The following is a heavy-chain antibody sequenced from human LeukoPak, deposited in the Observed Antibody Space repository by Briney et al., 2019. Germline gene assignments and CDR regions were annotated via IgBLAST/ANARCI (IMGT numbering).Heavy chain of an antibody. J-gene: IGHJ2*01. D-gene: IGHD2-8*01. V-gene: IGHV4-59*08. Sequence: SETLSLTSIVSGDSLSGYYWNWIRQTPGKGLEWIGYIYYSGNTNYNPSLKNRVTMSLDTSKNQVSLSLNSVTAAHTAVYYCARRGQWNWYFDPWGRGTVVTVSS. CDR3: ARRGQWNWYFDP. CDR2: IYYSGNT. CDR1: GDSLSGYY.